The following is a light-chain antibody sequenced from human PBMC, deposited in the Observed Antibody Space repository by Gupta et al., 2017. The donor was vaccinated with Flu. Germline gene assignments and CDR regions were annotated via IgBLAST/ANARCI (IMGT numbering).Light chain of an antibody. J-gene: IGKJ1*01. CDR1: QSVSSFY. CDR3: QQDDSSWT. CDR2: GTS. V-gene: IGKV3-20*01. Sequence: EIVLTQSPGTLSLSPGERATLSCRASQSVSSFYLAWYQQKPGQAPRLIIYGTSTRATGIQDRFSGSGYGTDFTLTSSRREPEDFAVYYWQQDDSSWTFGQGTKVEIK.